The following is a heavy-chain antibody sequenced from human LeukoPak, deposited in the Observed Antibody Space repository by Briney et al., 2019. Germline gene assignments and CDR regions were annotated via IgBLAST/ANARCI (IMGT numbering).Heavy chain of an antibody. CDR3: ARSPPRYNWFDP. J-gene: IGHJ5*02. CDR2: INAGNGNT. Sequence: GASVKVSCKASGYTFTSYAMHWVRQAPGQRLEWMGWINAGNGNTKYSQEFQGRVTITRDTSASTAYMELSSLRSEDMAVYYCARSPPRYNWFDPWGQGTLVTVSS. CDR1: GYTFTSYA. V-gene: IGHV1-3*03.